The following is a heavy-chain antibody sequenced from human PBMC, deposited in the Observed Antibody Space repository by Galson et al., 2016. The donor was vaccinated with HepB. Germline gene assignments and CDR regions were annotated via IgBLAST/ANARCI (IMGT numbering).Heavy chain of an antibody. J-gene: IGHJ4*02. CDR3: ARFVDTSMVKTGGYFDY. D-gene: IGHD5-18*01. V-gene: IGHV3-48*02. CDR2: ISSSFSTI. Sequence: SLRLSCAASGFTFSNYGMNWVRQAPGKGLQWVSYISSSFSTISYADSVKGRFTVSRDNAKNSLYLQMNSLRDEDTAVYYCARFVDTSMVKTGGYFDYWGQGSLVTVSS. CDR1: GFTFSNYG.